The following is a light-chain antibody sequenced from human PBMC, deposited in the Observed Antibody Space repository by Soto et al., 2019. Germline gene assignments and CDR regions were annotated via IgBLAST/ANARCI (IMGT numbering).Light chain of an antibody. V-gene: IGKV3-20*01. CDR1: QSVASRN. CDR2: GAS. Sequence: EIVFTQSPGTLSLSPGERATLSCRASQSVASRNLAWYQQKSGQAPRLLIYGASSRAIHTPDRFSGSGSGTDFTLTISGLEPEDFAVYYCQHFGNSLWTFGQGTKVEIK. J-gene: IGKJ1*01. CDR3: QHFGNSLWT.